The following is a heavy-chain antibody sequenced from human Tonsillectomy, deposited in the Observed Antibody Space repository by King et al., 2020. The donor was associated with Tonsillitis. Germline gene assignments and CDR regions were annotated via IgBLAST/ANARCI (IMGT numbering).Heavy chain of an antibody. V-gene: IGHV3-9*01. CDR2: ISRNSGSI. CDR3: AKGIGGTTVTTADY. J-gene: IGHJ4*02. Sequence: VQLVESGGGLVQPGRSLRLSCAASGFTFDDYAMHWVRQAPGKGLEWVSGISRNSGSIDYADSVKGRFTIYRDNAKNSLYLQMNSLRAEDTALYYCAKGIGGTTVTTADYWGQGTLVTVSS. CDR1: GFTFDDYA. D-gene: IGHD4-17*01.